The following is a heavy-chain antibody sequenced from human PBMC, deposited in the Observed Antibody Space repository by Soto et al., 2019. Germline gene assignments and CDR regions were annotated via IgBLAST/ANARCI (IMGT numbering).Heavy chain of an antibody. V-gene: IGHV1-69*01. Sequence: QVQLVQSGAEVKKPGSSVKVSCKAPGGTFSTSAISWVRQAPGQGLEWMGGVIPIFGTPKYAQKFQGRVTITADESTSTGYMELRSLRSEDTAVYYCARSRGGSSSLDIYYYYYYGMDVWGQGTTVTVSS. CDR3: ARSRGGSSSLDIYYYYYYGMDV. CDR2: VIPIFGTP. D-gene: IGHD2-15*01. CDR1: GGTFSTSA. J-gene: IGHJ6*02.